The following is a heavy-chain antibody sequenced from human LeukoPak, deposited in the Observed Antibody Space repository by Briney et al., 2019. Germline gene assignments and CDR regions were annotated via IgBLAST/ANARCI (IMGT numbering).Heavy chain of an antibody. V-gene: IGHV5-51*01. D-gene: IGHD5-12*01. CDR2: IYPGDSDDT. Sequence: GEFLKISCKGSGYKFSNYWIGWVRQMPGKGLEWMGIIYPGDSDDTRYSPSYLGQVTMSADMSINTAYLQWSSLKASDTAIYYCARERGATGYDSGLDFDYWGQGTLVTVSS. CDR3: ARERGATGYDSGLDFDY. CDR1: GYKFSNYW. J-gene: IGHJ4*02.